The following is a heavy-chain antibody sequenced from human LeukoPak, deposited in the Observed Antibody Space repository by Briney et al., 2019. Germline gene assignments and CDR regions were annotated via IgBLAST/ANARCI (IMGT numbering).Heavy chain of an antibody. Sequence: GGSLRVSCAASGGSFGDYGMSWVRQPPGKGLEWVSGINWDGTNTHYADSVKGRFTIARDNAENSLYRQMNSLRDADTAFYYCVKDLSSNWLSFDYWGRGTLVTVSS. CDR1: GGSFGDYG. CDR2: INWDGTNT. V-gene: IGHV3-20*04. J-gene: IGHJ4*02. D-gene: IGHD1-1*01. CDR3: VKDLSSNWLSFDY.